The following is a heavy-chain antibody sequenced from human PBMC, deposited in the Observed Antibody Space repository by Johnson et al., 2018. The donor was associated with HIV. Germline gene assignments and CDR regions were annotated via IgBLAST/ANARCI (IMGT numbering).Heavy chain of an antibody. V-gene: IGHV3-49*03. CDR1: GFTFGDYA. CDR3: DMYEFAFYI. CDR2: IRSKAYGGTT. D-gene: IGHD2-21*02. Sequence: VQLVESGGGLVQPGRSLRLSCTASGFTFGDYAMSWFRQAPGKGLEWVGFIRSKAYGGTTEYAASVKGRFTISRDDSKSIAYLQMNSLKTEDTAGDDLDMYEFAFYIWGQGTMVTVS. J-gene: IGHJ3*02.